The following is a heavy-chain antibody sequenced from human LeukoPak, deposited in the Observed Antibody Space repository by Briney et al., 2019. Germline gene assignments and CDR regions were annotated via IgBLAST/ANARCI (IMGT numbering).Heavy chain of an antibody. V-gene: IGHV4-34*01. J-gene: IGHJ4*02. CDR2: INHSGST. CDR3: ARRTDGYRKIDY. CDR1: GGSFSGYY. Sequence: SETLSLTCAVYGGSFSGYYWSWIRQPPGKGPEWIGEINHSGSTNYNPSLKSRVTISVDTSKNQFSLKLSSVTAADTAVYYCARRTDGYRKIDYWGQGTLVTVSS. D-gene: IGHD5-24*01.